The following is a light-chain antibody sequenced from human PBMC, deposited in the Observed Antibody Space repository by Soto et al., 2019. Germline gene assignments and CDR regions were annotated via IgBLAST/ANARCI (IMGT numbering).Light chain of an antibody. J-gene: IGKJ1*01. V-gene: IGKV1-5*03. CDR3: QQYNIYPWT. Sequence: IQMKQSPSTLSAYEGDRVTITCRASQSISSWLAWYQQKPGKAPKLLIYKASSLESGVPSRFSGSGSGTEFTLTISSLQPDDFATYYCQQYNIYPWTFGQVSNVDI. CDR2: KAS. CDR1: QSISSW.